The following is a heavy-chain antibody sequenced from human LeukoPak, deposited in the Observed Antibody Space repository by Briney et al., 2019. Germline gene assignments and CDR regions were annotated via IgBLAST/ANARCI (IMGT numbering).Heavy chain of an antibody. Sequence: TAESLRLSCVASEFTFSSYSLIWVRQAPGKGLEWISYISNGSGNRYYADSVKGRFTISRDNAKNLLYLQMNNLRADDTAVYYCARAAKWEFYHYYMDVWGKGTTVAVSS. CDR2: ISNGSGNR. CDR3: ARAAKWEFYHYYMDV. CDR1: EFTFSSYS. J-gene: IGHJ6*03. D-gene: IGHD1-26*01. V-gene: IGHV3-48*01.